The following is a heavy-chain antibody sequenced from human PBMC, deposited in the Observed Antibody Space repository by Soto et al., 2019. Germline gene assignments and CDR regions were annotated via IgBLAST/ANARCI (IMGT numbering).Heavy chain of an antibody. CDR2: ISGSGGSS. D-gene: IGHD7-27*01. J-gene: IGHJ6*03. Sequence: EVQLLESGGGLVQPGGSLRLSCAASGFTFGSYAMSWVRQAPGKGLEWVSTISGSGGSSYYADSVKGRFTISRDNSKNTLYLQMNSLRGEDTAVYYCAKGGSSVGMIYYYYMDVWGKGTTVTVSS. CDR3: AKGGSSVGMIYYYYMDV. V-gene: IGHV3-23*01. CDR1: GFTFGSYA.